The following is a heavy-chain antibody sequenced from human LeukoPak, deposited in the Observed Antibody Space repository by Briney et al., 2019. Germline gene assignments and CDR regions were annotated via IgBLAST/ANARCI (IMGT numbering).Heavy chain of an antibody. CDR2: IKQDGSEK. CDR1: GFTFSSYW. V-gene: IGHV3-7*01. J-gene: IGHJ4*02. CDR3: ARGGYGDFEGGYFDY. D-gene: IGHD4-17*01. Sequence: GGSLRLSCAASGFTFSSYWMSWVRQAPGKGLEWVANIKQDGSEKYYVDSVKGRFTISRDNAKNSLYLQMNSLRAEDTAVYYCARGGYGDFEGGYFDYWGQGTLVTVSS.